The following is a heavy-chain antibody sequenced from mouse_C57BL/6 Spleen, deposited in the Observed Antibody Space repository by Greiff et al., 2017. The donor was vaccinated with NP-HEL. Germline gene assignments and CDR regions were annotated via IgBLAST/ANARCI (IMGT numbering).Heavy chain of an antibody. CDR2: IDPSDSYT. Sequence: VQLQQPGAELVKPGASVKLSCKASGYTFTSYWMQWVKQRPGQGLEWIGEIDPSDSYTNYNQKFKGKATLTVDTSSSTAYMQLSSLTSEDSAVYYCARGGYYGSSGAWFAYWGQGTLVTVSA. D-gene: IGHD1-1*01. CDR1: GYTFTSYW. J-gene: IGHJ3*01. V-gene: IGHV1-50*01. CDR3: ARGGYYGSSGAWFAY.